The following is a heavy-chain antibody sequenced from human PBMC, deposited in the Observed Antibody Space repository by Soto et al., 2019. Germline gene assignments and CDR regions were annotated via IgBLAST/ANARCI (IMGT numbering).Heavy chain of an antibody. J-gene: IGHJ4*02. V-gene: IGHV2-5*02. CDR3: AHRVLRTVFGLVTTTAIYFDF. CDR1: GFSLTTSGVC. CDR2: IYWDDDK. Sequence: QITLNESGPTQVKPRQTLTLTCTVSGFSLTTSGVCVCWIRQSPGKAPEWLALIYWDDDKRYSPSLKSRLTITKDTSKNQVVLTMADLDPADTATYYCAHRVLRTVFGLVTTTAIYFDFWGQGTPVAVSS. D-gene: IGHD3-3*01.